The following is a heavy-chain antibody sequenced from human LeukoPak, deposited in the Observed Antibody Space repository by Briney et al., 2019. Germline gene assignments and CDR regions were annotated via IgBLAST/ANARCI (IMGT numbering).Heavy chain of an antibody. Sequence: SETLSLTCAVHGGSFSGYYWSWIRQPPGKGLEWIGEINHSGSTNYNPSLKSRVTISVDTSKNQFSLKLSSVTAADTAVYYCARRGYYDSSGYVFDYWGQGTLVTVSS. CDR1: GGSFSGYY. CDR2: INHSGST. CDR3: ARRGYYDSSGYVFDY. V-gene: IGHV4-34*01. D-gene: IGHD3-22*01. J-gene: IGHJ4*02.